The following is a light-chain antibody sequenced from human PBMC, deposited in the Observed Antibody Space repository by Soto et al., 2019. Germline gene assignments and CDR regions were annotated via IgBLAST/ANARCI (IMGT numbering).Light chain of an antibody. J-gene: IGKJ5*01. CDR2: GAS. Sequence: PGERATLSCRASQTVSSNYLAWCQQRPGQAPRLLIYGASTRAAGIPDRFSGSGSATDFTLTISSLEPEDFAVYYCQQRSNWITFGQGKRRANK. CDR1: QTVSSNY. CDR3: QQRSNWIT. V-gene: IGKV3D-20*02.